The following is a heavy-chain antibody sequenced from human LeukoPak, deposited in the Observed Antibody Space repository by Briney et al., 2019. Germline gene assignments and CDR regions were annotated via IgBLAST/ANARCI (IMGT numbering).Heavy chain of an antibody. D-gene: IGHD5-18*01. CDR1: GGSISSSSYY. Sequence: SETLSLTCTVSGGSISSSSYYWGWIRQPPGKGLEWIGSIYHSGSTYYNPSLKSRVTISVDTSKNQFSLKLSSVTAADTAVYYCAREYSYGSFPGFDYWGQGTLVTVSS. V-gene: IGHV4-39*07. CDR3: AREYSYGSFPGFDY. J-gene: IGHJ4*02. CDR2: IYHSGST.